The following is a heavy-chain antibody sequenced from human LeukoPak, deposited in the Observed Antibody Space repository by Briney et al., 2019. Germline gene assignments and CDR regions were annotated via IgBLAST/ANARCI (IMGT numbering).Heavy chain of an antibody. CDR1: GFTFSSYW. V-gene: IGHV3-7*01. J-gene: IGHJ4*02. CDR3: ARDKDTTEDYFDY. D-gene: IGHD2-15*01. Sequence: GGSLRLSCAASGFTFSSYWMSWVRQAPGEGLEWVANIKQDGSEKYYADSVKGRFTISRDNSKNTLYLQMNSLRAEDTAVYYCARDKDTTEDYFDYWGQGTLVTVSS. CDR2: IKQDGSEK.